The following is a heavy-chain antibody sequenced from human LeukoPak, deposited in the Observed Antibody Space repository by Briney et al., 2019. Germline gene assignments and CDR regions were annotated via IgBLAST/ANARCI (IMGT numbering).Heavy chain of an antibody. J-gene: IGHJ4*02. D-gene: IGHD5-18*01. CDR2: ISYGGSNK. V-gene: IGHV3-30-3*01. Sequence: GALRLSCAASGFTFSSYAVHWVRQAPGKGLEWVAVISYGGSNKYYAGSVRGRFTISRDNSKNTLYLQMNSLKTEDTAVYYCARDPTAMATGPFDFWGQGALVTVSS. CDR3: ARDPTAMATGPFDF. CDR1: GFTFSSYA.